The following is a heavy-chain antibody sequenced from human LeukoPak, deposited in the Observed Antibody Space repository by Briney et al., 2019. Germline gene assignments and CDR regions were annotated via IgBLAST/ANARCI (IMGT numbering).Heavy chain of an antibody. CDR3: ARLPNQYSSYDY. D-gene: IGHD6-6*01. Sequence: ASVRVSCKASGYTFTSYGISWVRQAPGQGLEWMGWISAYNGNTNYAQKLQGRVTMTTDTSTSTAYMELRSLRSDDTAVYYCARLPNQYSSYDYWGQGTLVTVPS. J-gene: IGHJ4*02. CDR2: ISAYNGNT. V-gene: IGHV1-18*01. CDR1: GYTFTSYG.